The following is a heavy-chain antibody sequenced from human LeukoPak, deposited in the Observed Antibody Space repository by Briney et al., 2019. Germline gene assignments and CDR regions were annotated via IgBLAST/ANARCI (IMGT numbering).Heavy chain of an antibody. V-gene: IGHV3-33*01. Sequence: PGRSLRLSCAASGFTFSSYGMHWVRQAPGKGLEWVAVIWYDGSNKYYAGSVKGRFTISRDNSKNTLYLQMNSLRAEDTAVYYCARGGYYDILTGYLDYWGQGTLVTVSS. CDR3: ARGGYYDILTGYLDY. D-gene: IGHD3-9*01. CDR1: GFTFSSYG. J-gene: IGHJ4*02. CDR2: IWYDGSNK.